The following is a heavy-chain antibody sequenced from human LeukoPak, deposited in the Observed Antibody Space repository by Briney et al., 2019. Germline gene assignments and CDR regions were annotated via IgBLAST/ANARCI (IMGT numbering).Heavy chain of an antibody. D-gene: IGHD5-18*01. J-gene: IGHJ4*02. CDR2: IYSGGST. Sequence: PGRSLRLSCAASGFTFDDYAMHWVRQAPGKGLEWVSVIYSGGSTYYADSVKGRFTISRDNSKNTLYLQMNSLRAEDTAVYYCARAAIQLWFFSGGQGTLVTVSS. CDR1: GFTFDDYA. V-gene: IGHV3-66*01. CDR3: ARAAIQLWFFS.